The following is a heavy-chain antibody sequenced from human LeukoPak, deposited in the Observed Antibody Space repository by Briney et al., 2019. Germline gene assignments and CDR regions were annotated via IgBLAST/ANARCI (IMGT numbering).Heavy chain of an antibody. CDR3: AREKGDYTYYYGIDV. CDR1: GGSISSGGYY. V-gene: IGHV4-31*03. J-gene: IGHJ6*02. D-gene: IGHD1-26*01. CDR2: IYFSGSV. Sequence: SETLSLTCTASGGSISSGGYYRSWIRHHPEKGLEWIGYIYFSGSVYYNPSLRGRVTISVDRSKEQFSLSLNSVTVADTAVYYCAREKGDYTYYYGIDVWGRGTKVTVSS.